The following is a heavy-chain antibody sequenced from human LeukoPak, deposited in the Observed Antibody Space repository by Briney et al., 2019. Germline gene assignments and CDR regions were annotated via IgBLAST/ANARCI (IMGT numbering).Heavy chain of an antibody. J-gene: IGHJ4*02. Sequence: PSETLSLTCTVSGYSISSGYDWGWIRQPPGKGLEWIGSIYHSGSTYYNPSLKSRVTISVDTSKNQFSLKLSSVTAADTAVYYCAREWELLDYWGQGTLVTVSS. CDR2: IYHSGST. CDR1: GYSISSGYD. V-gene: IGHV4-38-2*02. CDR3: AREWELLDY. D-gene: IGHD1-26*01.